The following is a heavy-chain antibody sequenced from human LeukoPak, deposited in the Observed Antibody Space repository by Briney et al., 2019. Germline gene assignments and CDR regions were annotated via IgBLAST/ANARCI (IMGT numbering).Heavy chain of an antibody. V-gene: IGHV3-23*01. CDR1: GFTFSTYG. J-gene: IGHJ4*02. CDR3: AKSLTGYFRGFDC. Sequence: PGGSLRLSCAASGFTFSTYGMSWVRQAPGKGLEWDSAISGSGAGTFYANSLKGRFTISRDNSRDTLYLQMNSLRAEDTAVYYCAKSLTGYFRGFDCWGQGTLVTVSS. D-gene: IGHD3-9*01. CDR2: ISGSGAGT.